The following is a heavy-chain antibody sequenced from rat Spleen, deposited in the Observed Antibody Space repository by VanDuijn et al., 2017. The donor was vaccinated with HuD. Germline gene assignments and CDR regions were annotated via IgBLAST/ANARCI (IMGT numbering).Heavy chain of an antibody. Sequence: EGQLVESGGGLVQPGRSLKLSCITSGFTFNYYWMTWIRQAPGRGLEWVASITNTGGSTYYPDSVKGRFTISRDIAKSTLYLQMNSLRSEDTATYYCTSEPGYNSYFAYWGQGVMVTVSS. CDR3: TSEPGYNSYFAY. CDR1: GFTFNYYW. CDR2: ITNTGGST. V-gene: IGHV5-31*01. J-gene: IGHJ2*01. D-gene: IGHD1-4*01.